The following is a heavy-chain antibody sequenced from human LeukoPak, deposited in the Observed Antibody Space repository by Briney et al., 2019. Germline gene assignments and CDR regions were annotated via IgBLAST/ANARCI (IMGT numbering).Heavy chain of an antibody. CDR2: VYYSGST. V-gene: IGHV4-39*01. J-gene: IGHJ4*02. CDR3: ARHTSIYNSGWHFDY. D-gene: IGHD5-12*01. Sequence: SETLSLTCSVSGGSISSSSYYWGWIRQPPGKGLEWIGSVYYSGSTYYNPSLKSRVTKSIDTSKNQFSLKLSSVNDADTAVYYCARHTSIYNSGWHFDYWGQGTLVTVS. CDR1: GGSISSSSYY.